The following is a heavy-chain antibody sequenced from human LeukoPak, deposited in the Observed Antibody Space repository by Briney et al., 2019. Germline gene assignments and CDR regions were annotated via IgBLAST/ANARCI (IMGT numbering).Heavy chain of an antibody. J-gene: IGHJ6*03. Sequence: SVKVSCKASGGTFSSYAISWVRQAPGQGLEWMGGIIPIFGTANYAQKFQGRVTITADESTSTAYMELSSPRSEDTAVYYCARAGTIPYYYYYMDVWGKGTTVTVSS. CDR3: ARAGTIPYYYYYMDV. CDR1: GGTFSSYA. V-gene: IGHV1-69*13. D-gene: IGHD1-1*01. CDR2: IIPIFGTA.